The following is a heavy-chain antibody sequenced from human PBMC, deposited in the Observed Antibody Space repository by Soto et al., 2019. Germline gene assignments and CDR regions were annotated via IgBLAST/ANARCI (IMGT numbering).Heavy chain of an antibody. Sequence: PSETLSLTCTVSGGSISSNFYYWGWIRQPPGKGLQWIGNIYYRGSTNYNPSLKSRVTISVDTSKNQFSLKLSSVTAADTAVYYCARHTPAISISDHWGQGTLVTVSS. D-gene: IGHD2-15*01. J-gene: IGHJ4*02. CDR3: ARHTPAISISDH. CDR1: GGSISSNFYY. CDR2: IYYRGST. V-gene: IGHV4-39*01.